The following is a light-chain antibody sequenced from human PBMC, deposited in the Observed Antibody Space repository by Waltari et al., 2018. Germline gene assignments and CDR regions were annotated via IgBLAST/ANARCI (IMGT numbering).Light chain of an antibody. CDR3: CSFAAGDAYV. Sequence: QSALTQPRSVSGSPGQSVAISCPGTSRYFGGYNYFSCYQQHPGKPPKLIIYDVTERPSGVPDRFSGSKSGNTASLTVSGLQAEDEADYYCCSFAAGDAYVFGTGTKVTVL. J-gene: IGLJ1*01. CDR1: SRYFGGYNY. V-gene: IGLV2-11*01. CDR2: DVT.